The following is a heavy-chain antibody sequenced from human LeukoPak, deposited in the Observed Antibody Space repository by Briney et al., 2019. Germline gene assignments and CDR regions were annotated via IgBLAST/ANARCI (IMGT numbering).Heavy chain of an antibody. J-gene: IGHJ4*02. Sequence: PGGSLRLSCAASGFTFSSYWMHWVRQAPGKGLVWVSRINSDGSSTSYADSVKGRFTISRDNTKNTLYLQMNSLRAEDTAVYYCARANYDSGLSPVYYFDYWGQGTLVTVSS. D-gene: IGHD3-22*01. CDR1: GFTFSSYW. V-gene: IGHV3-74*01. CDR2: INSDGSST. CDR3: ARANYDSGLSPVYYFDY.